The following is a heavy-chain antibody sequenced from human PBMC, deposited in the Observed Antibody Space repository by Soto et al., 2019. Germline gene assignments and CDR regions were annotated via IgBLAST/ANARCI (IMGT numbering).Heavy chain of an antibody. Sequence: GGSLRLSCAASGLTFSSYAMHWVRQAPGKGLEWVAVISYDGSNKYYADSVKGRFTISRDNSKNTLYLQMNSLRAEDTAMYYCARGAVAGLYYFGYWGQGTLVTVSS. V-gene: IGHV3-30-3*01. J-gene: IGHJ4*02. CDR2: ISYDGSNK. CDR3: ARGAVAGLYYFGY. CDR1: GLTFSSYA. D-gene: IGHD6-19*01.